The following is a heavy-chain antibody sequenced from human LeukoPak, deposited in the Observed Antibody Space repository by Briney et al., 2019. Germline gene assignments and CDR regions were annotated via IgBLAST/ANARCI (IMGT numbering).Heavy chain of an antibody. D-gene: IGHD3-22*01. CDR1: GGTISSYY. CDR3: ARDAYYYDSSGYYYYGMDV. CDR2: IYYSGSN. J-gene: IGHJ6*02. V-gene: IGHV4-59*01. Sequence: PSETQSLTCTVSGGTISSYYWSWIRQPPGKGLEWIGYIYYSGSNNYNPSLKSRVTISVDTSKNQFSLKLSSVTAADTAVYYCARDAYYYDSSGYYYYGMDVWGQGTTVTVSS.